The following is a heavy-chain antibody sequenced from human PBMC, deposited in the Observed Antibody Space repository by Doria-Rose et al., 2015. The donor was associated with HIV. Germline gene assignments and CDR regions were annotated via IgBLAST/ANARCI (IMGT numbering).Heavy chain of an antibody. V-gene: IGHV4-31*02. J-gene: IGHJ6*03. CDR3: ARVEDFYYMDV. Sequence: GKGLEWIGYIYFSGSTYFNPSLKSRVTISVDTPKNKFSLRLTSVTAADTAVYYCARVEDFYYMDVWGKGTTVTVSS. CDR2: IYFSGST. D-gene: IGHD3-3*01.